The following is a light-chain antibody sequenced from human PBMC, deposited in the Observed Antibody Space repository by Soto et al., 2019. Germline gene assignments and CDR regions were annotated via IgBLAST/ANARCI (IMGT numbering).Light chain of an antibody. J-gene: IGKJ4*01. Sequence: MTQSPATLSVSPGERVSLSCRASQSISTNLAWYQQKPGQAPRLLIYGASTRDTHIPDRFSGTGSETEFTLSVSSLQSEDLAIYYCQQYYDWPLVTFGGGTRVEI. CDR3: QQYYDWPLVT. V-gene: IGKV3-15*01. CDR1: QSISTN. CDR2: GAS.